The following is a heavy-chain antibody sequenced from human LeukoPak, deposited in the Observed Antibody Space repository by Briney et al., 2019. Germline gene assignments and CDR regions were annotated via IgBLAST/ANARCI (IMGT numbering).Heavy chain of an antibody. V-gene: IGHV1-2*02. D-gene: IGHD3-9*01. CDR2: INPNSGGT. Sequence: ASVKLSCKASGYTYTSYYMHWVRQAPGQRLEWMEWINPNSGGTNYAQKFQGRVTMTRDTAISTAYLELSRLRSDDTAVYYCARDLPNYDILTGYRRGAFDIWGQGTMVTVSS. J-gene: IGHJ3*02. CDR1: GYTYTSYY. CDR3: ARDLPNYDILTGYRRGAFDI.